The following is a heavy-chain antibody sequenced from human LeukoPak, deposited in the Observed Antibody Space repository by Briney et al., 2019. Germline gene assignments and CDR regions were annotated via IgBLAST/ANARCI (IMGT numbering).Heavy chain of an antibody. J-gene: IGHJ2*01. CDR2: IYYRGGT. CDR3: AREGGGSGYFDL. Sequence: PSETLSLTCNISGGSSSSYYWNWIRQTPGKGLEWIGYIYYRGGTNYNPSLKSRVSMSIDTSKNQLSLQLDSATAADTAVYYCAREGGGSGYFDLWGRGTLVTVSS. CDR1: GGSSSSYY. V-gene: IGHV4-59*01. D-gene: IGHD1-26*01.